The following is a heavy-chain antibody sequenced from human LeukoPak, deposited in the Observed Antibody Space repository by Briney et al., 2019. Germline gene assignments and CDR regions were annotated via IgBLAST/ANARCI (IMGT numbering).Heavy chain of an antibody. D-gene: IGHD2-2*01. CDR2: IRYDGSNK. J-gene: IGHJ4*02. CDR3: AKDFLGYCGSTSCSYFDY. Sequence: SGGSLRLSCAASGFTLSSYGMHWVRQAPGKGLEWVAFIRYDGSNKYYAASVKGRFTISRDNSKNTLYLQMNSLRAEGTAVYYCAKDFLGYCGSTSCSYFDYWGQGTLVTVSS. V-gene: IGHV3-30*02. CDR1: GFTLSSYG.